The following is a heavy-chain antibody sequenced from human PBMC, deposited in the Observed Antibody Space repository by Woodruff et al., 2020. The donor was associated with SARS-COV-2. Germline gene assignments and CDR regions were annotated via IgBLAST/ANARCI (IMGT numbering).Heavy chain of an antibody. CDR2: IIPIFGTA. J-gene: IGHJ6*03. CDR3: ARDGGFGDYYMDV. V-gene: IGHV1-69*01. Sequence: APGQGLEWMGGIIPIFGTANYAQKFQGRVTITADESTSTAYMELSSLRSEDTAVYYCARDGGFGDYYMDVWGKG. D-gene: IGHD3-10*01.